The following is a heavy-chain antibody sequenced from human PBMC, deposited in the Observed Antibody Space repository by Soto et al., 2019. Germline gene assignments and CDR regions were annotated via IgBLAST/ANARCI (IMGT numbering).Heavy chain of an antibody. D-gene: IGHD3-22*01. CDR2: ISYDGSKK. J-gene: IGHJ4*02. CDR3: AKDTYYHDTTGYYVFDY. CDR1: EFTFSSYG. Sequence: QVQLVESGGGVVQPGRSLTLSCAASEFTFSSYGIHRVRQAPGKGLEWVAVISYDGSKKQYADSVKGRFTISRDNSKNTLHLQMNSLRAEDTAVYYCAKDTYYHDTTGYYVFDYWGQGTLVTVSS. V-gene: IGHV3-30*18.